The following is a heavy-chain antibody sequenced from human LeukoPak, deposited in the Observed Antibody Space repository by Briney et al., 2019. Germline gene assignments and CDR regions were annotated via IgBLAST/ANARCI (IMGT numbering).Heavy chain of an antibody. CDR3: ARESIAAAVDYGMDV. D-gene: IGHD6-13*01. CDR2: INPNSGGT. Sequence: ASVKVSCKASGYTFTGYYMHWVRQAPGQGLEWMGWINPNSGGTNYAQKFQGWVTMTRDTSISTAYMELSRLRSDDTAVYYCARESIAAAVDYGMDVWGQGTTVTVSS. J-gene: IGHJ6*02. V-gene: IGHV1-2*04. CDR1: GYTFTGYY.